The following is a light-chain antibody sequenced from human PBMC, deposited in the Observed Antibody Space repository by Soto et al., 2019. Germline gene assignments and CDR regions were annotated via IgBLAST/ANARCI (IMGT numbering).Light chain of an antibody. J-gene: IGKJ1*01. V-gene: IGKV3-15*01. CDR1: QTIDNT. CDR2: DAS. Sequence: EIVMTQSQATLSLSPGERATLSCKASQTIDNTLAWYQRKPGQAPRLLIYDASTRATGVPARFSGSGSGTDFTLTISRLENEDFEVYYCQQYGGSTTTFGQGTKVDIK. CDR3: QQYGGSTTT.